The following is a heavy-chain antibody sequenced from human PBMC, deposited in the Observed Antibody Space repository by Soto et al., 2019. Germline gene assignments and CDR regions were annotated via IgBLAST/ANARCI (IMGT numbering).Heavy chain of an antibody. CDR1: GGSISGGDYH. D-gene: IGHD3-9*01. CDR2: IYYTGST. CDR3: ARDLGGRPQYFRRSNCKNNSFGS. V-gene: IGHV4-30-4*01. J-gene: IGHJ5*02. Sequence: LYLTFTVSGGSISGGDYHWSWIRQTPLGGLEWIGNIYYTGSTFYNPSLKTRLSMSVDTSTNQFYLTLSSVTAADTAVYYCARDLGGRPQYFRRSNCKNNSFGSWGQG.